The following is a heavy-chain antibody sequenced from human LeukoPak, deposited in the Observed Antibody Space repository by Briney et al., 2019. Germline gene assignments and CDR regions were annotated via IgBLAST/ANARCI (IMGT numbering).Heavy chain of an antibody. D-gene: IGHD6-19*01. Sequence: SQTLSLTCAISGDSVSSNSAAWNWIRQSPSRGLEWLGRTYYRSKWYNDYAVSVKSRITINPDTSKNQFSLQLNSVTPEDTAVYYCARDIVVGRYSSGWYGYNWFDPWGQGTLVTVSS. CDR3: ARDIVVGRYSSGWYGYNWFDP. CDR1: GDSVSSNSAA. J-gene: IGHJ5*02. CDR2: TYYRSKWYN. V-gene: IGHV6-1*01.